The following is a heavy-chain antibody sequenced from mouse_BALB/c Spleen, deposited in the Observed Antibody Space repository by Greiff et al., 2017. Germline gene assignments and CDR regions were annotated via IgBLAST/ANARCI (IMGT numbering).Heavy chain of an antibody. CDR1: GFTFSSYG. J-gene: IGHJ4*01. CDR2: ISSGGSYT. V-gene: IGHV5-6*01. CDR3: ARLRDSIYAMDY. Sequence: EVQRVESGGDLVKPGGSLKLSCAASGFTFSSYGMSWVRQTPDKRLEWVATISSGGSYTYYPDSVKGRFTISRDNAKNTLYLQMSSLKSEDTAMYYCARLRDSIYAMDYWGQGTSVTVSS.